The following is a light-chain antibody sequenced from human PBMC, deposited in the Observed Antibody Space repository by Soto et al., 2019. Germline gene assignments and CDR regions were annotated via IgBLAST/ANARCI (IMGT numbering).Light chain of an antibody. J-gene: IGLJ3*02. Sequence: QSVLTQPPSVSAAPGQTVTISCSGGSFNIGNNYVSWYQQLPGTAPKLLIYDNNKRPSGIPDRFSGSKSGTSATLDNTGLQTGDEADYYCGTWDSSLSAGVFGGGTKLTVL. V-gene: IGLV1-51*01. CDR3: GTWDSSLSAGV. CDR1: SFNIGNNY. CDR2: DNN.